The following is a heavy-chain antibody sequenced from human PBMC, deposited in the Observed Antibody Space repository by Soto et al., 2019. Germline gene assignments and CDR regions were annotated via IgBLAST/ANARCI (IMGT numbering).Heavy chain of an antibody. CDR1: GGSFSGYY. J-gene: IGHJ6*03. CDR3: ASVPAAMSPYYYYMDV. V-gene: IGHV4-34*01. Sequence: SETLSLTCAVYGGSFSGYYWSWIRQPPGKGLEWIGEINHSGSTNYNPSLKSRVTISVDTSKNQFSLKLSSVTAADTAVYYCASVPAAMSPYYYYMDVWGKGTTVTVSS. CDR2: INHSGST. D-gene: IGHD2-2*01.